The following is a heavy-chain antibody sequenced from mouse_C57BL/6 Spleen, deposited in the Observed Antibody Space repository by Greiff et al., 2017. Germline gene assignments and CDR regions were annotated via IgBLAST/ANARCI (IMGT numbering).Heavy chain of an antibody. J-gene: IGHJ2*01. D-gene: IGHD2-14*01. V-gene: IGHV2-6-7*01. Sequence: VQLVESGPGLVAPSPSLSITCTVSGFSLTGYGVNWVRQPPGKGLEWLGMIWGDGSTDYNSALESRLSISKDNSKSQVFLNRNSLQTDYTARYYCARDYYRYDYWGQGTTLTVSS. CDR2: IWGDGST. CDR3: ARDYYRYDY. CDR1: GFSLTGYG.